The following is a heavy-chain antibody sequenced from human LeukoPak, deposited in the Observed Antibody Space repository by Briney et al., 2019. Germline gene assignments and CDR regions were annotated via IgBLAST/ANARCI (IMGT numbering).Heavy chain of an antibody. Sequence: PSETLSLTCAVYGVSFSGYYWSWIRQPPGKGLEWIGEINHSGSTNYNPSLKSRVTRSVATSKNQFSLKLSSVTAADTAVYYCARGLRYSSGWPYFQHWGQGTLVTVSS. D-gene: IGHD6-19*01. CDR1: GVSFSGYY. J-gene: IGHJ1*01. CDR3: ARGLRYSSGWPYFQH. CDR2: INHSGST. V-gene: IGHV4-34*01.